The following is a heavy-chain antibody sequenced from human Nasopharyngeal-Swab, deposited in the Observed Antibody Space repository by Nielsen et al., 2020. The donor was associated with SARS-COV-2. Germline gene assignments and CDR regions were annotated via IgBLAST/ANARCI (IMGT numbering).Heavy chain of an antibody. J-gene: IGHJ6*01. D-gene: IGHD2-21*01. Sequence: GESLKISCQGSGYTFATYWIGWVRQMPGKGLEWMGIISGGDSDTRYSPSFQGQVTISADKSSNTAYLQWSSLKASDTAIYYCARLPSAYPYYNDMDVWGQGTTVIVSA. CDR1: GYTFATYW. CDR3: ARLPSAYPYYNDMDV. CDR2: ISGGDSDT. V-gene: IGHV5-51*01.